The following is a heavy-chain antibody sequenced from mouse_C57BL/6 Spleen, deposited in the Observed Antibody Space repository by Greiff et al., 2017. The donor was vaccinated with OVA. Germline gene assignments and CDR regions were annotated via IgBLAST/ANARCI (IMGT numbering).Heavy chain of an antibody. D-gene: IGHD2-5*01. CDR1: GYTFTSYG. V-gene: IGHV1-81*01. CDR3: ARSGSNYYFDY. Sequence: VKLVESGAELARPGASVKLSCKASGYTFTSYGISWVKQRTGQGLEWIGEIYPRSGNTYYNEKFKGKATLTADKSSSTAYMELRSLTSEDSAVYFCARSGSNYYFDYWGQGTTLTVSS. J-gene: IGHJ2*01. CDR2: IYPRSGNT.